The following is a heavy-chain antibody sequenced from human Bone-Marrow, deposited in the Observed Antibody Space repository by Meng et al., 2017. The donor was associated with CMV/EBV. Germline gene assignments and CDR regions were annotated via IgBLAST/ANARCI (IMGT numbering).Heavy chain of an antibody. CDR2: IYYSGNT. J-gene: IGHJ5*02. CDR1: GGSISSSSYY. CDR3: TTPGHTRRSPCFSP. Sequence: SETPSLTCTVSGGSISSSSYYWGWIRQPPGKGLEWIGSIYYSGNTYYNPSLKSRVTISVDTSKNQFSLKLSSVTAADTAMYYCTTPGHTRRSPCFSPCRQRTLVTFSS. D-gene: IGHD2-15*01. V-gene: IGHV4-39*01.